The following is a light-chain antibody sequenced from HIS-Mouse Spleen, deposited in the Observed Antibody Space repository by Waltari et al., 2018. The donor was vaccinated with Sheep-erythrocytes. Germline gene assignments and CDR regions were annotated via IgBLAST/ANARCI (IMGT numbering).Light chain of an antibody. CDR2: EVS. V-gene: IGLV2-8*01. CDR3: SSYAGSNNWV. J-gene: IGLJ3*02. Sequence: QSPMTQPPSASASPGQSVTISCTGTRSDVGGYNYVAWYQQHPGKAPKLMIYEVSKRPSGVPDRFSGSKSGNTASLTVSGLQAEDEADYYCSSYAGSNNWVFGGGTKLTVL. CDR1: RSDVGGYNY.